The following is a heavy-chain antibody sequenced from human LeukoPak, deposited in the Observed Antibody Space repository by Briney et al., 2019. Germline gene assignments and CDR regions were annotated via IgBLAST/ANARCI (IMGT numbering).Heavy chain of an antibody. V-gene: IGHV3-33*01. Sequence: GGSLRLSCAASGFTFSSYGMHWVRQAPGKGLEWVAVIWYDGSNKYYADSVKGRFTISRDNSKNTLYLQMNSLRAEDTAVYYCARSYSSGWPTFNWFDPWGQGTLVTVSS. CDR3: ARSYSSGWPTFNWFDP. CDR2: IWYDGSNK. D-gene: IGHD6-19*01. CDR1: GFTFSSYG. J-gene: IGHJ5*02.